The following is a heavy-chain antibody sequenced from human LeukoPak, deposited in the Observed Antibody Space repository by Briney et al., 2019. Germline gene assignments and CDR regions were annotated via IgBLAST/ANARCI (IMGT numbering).Heavy chain of an antibody. CDR1: GFTFSSHA. CDR2: ISYDGSNK. V-gene: IGHV3-30*01. J-gene: IGHJ4*02. D-gene: IGHD6-6*01. Sequence: PGRSLRLSCAASGFTFSSHALHWVRQAPGKGLQWVAVISYDGSNKYYADSVKGRFTISRDNSKNTLYLQMNSLRAEDTAVYYCARAFKYSTSEPPDYWGQGTLVTVSS. CDR3: ARAFKYSTSEPPDY.